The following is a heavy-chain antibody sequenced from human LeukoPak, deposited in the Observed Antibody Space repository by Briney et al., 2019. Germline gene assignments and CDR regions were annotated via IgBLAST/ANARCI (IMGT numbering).Heavy chain of an antibody. Sequence: PGGSLRLSCAASGFTFSSYWKSWVRQAPGKGLEWVANIKQDGSEKYYVDSVKGRFTISRDNAKNSLYLQMNSLRAEDTAVYYCARDWDCWGQGTLVTVSS. J-gene: IGHJ4*02. CDR1: GFTFSSYW. V-gene: IGHV3-7*01. CDR2: IKQDGSEK. CDR3: ARDWDC.